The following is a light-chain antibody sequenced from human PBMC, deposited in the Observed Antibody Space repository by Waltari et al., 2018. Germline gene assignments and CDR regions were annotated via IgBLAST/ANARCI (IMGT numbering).Light chain of an antibody. J-gene: IGLJ1*01. Sequence: QSALTQPASVSGSPGQSITISCTGASSDVGDYNYVSWYQQHPGKAPKLMTYEVSNRPSGVSNRFSGSKSGNTASLTISGLQAEDEADYYCSSYTSSSTLVFGTGTKVTV. CDR1: SSDVGDYNY. CDR2: EVS. CDR3: SSYTSSSTLV. V-gene: IGLV2-14*01.